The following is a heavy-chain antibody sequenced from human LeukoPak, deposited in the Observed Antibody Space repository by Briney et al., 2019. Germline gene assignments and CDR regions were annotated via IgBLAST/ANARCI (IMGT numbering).Heavy chain of an antibody. Sequence: GGSLRLSCAASGFTFDDYAMHWVRQAPVKGLEWVSGISWNSGSIGYADSVKGRFTISRDNAKNSLYLQMNSLRAEDTALYYCARVLLAGGFDYWGQGTLVTVSS. J-gene: IGHJ4*02. CDR1: GFTFDDYA. V-gene: IGHV3-9*01. D-gene: IGHD2-15*01. CDR2: ISWNSGSI. CDR3: ARVLLAGGFDY.